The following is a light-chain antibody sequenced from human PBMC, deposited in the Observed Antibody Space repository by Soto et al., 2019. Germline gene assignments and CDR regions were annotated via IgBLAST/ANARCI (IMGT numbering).Light chain of an antibody. CDR2: GAS. J-gene: IGKJ2*01. CDR3: QQYGSSPPYT. V-gene: IGKV3-20*01. Sequence: EIVLKQSPGTLSLSPGERATLSCRASQSFSSSSLAWYQQKPGQAPRLLIYGASNRATGIPDRFSGSGSGTDFILTISRLEPEDFAVYYCQQYGSSPPYTFGQGTKVEIK. CDR1: QSFSSSS.